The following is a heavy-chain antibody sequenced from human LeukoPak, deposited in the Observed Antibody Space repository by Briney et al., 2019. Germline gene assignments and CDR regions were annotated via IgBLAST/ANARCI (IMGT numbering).Heavy chain of an antibody. J-gene: IGHJ6*02. CDR3: AEGYDVRYYYGMDV. CDR2: IIPIFGTA. D-gene: IGHD2-15*01. CDR1: GGTFSSYA. Sequence: SVKVSCKASGGTFSSYAISWVRQAPGQGLEWMGGIIPIFGTANYAQKFQGRVTITADESTSTAYMELSSLRSEDTAVYYCAEGYDVRYYYGMDVWGQGTTVTVSS. V-gene: IGHV1-69*13.